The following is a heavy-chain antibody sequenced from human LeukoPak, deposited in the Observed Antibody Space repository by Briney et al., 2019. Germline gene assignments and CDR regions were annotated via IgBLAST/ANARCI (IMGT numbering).Heavy chain of an antibody. CDR3: AKFRGSERTAIDS. J-gene: IGHJ4*02. CDR1: GFTFNSYA. V-gene: IGHV3-23*01. CDR2: ISGGGGRT. Sequence: GGSLRLSCAASGFTFNSYAMSWVRQAPGKGLEWVSTISGGGGRTWYADSVKGRFTISRDNSKNTVDVQLNSRRAEDTAVYYCAKFRGSERTAIDSWGQGTLVTVSS. D-gene: IGHD1-1*01.